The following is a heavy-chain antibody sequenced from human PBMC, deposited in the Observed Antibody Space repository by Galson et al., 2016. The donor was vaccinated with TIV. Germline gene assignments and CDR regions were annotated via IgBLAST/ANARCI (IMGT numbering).Heavy chain of an antibody. CDR3: AKDRQWIPSSLEY. D-gene: IGHD5-18*01. CDR1: GFRFNSYA. Sequence: SLRLSCAASGFRFNSYAMNWVRQAPGKGLEWVSSIGGTGGSTYYADSVKGRFTISRDSYKATVYLQMNSLRAEDTAIYFCAKDRQWIPSSLEYWGQGILVTVSS. J-gene: IGHJ4*02. CDR2: IGGTGGST. V-gene: IGHV3-23*01.